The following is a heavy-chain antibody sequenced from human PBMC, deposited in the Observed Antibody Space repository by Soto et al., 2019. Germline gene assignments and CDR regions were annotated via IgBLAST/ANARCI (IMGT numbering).Heavy chain of an antibody. D-gene: IGHD3-3*01. CDR2: ISSSSTYM. Sequence: PGGSLRLSCAASGFTFSSSTMNWVRQAPGKGLQWVSSISSSSTYMFYADSVKGRFTISRDNAKNSLYLQMNSLRAEDTAVYYCAKMEQTYYDFWSGPPKYYYYYYGMDVWGQGTTVTVSS. V-gene: IGHV3-21*04. J-gene: IGHJ6*02. CDR1: GFTFSSST. CDR3: AKMEQTYYDFWSGPPKYYYYYYGMDV.